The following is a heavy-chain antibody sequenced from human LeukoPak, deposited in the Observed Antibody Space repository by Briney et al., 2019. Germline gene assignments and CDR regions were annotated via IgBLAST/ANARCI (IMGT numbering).Heavy chain of an antibody. CDR2: INHSGST. D-gene: IGHD6-19*01. CDR3: ARLVYSSGWKRTYYFDY. CDR1: GGSFSGYY. V-gene: IGHV4-34*01. J-gene: IGHJ4*02. Sequence: SETLSLTCAVYGGSFSGYYWSWIRQPPGKGLEWIGEINHSGSTNYNPSLKSRVTISVDTSKNQFSLKLSSVTAADTAVYYCARLVYSSGWKRTYYFDYWGQGTLVTVSS.